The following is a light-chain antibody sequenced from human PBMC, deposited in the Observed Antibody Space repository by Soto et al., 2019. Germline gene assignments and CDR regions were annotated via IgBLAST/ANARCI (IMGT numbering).Light chain of an antibody. J-gene: IGKJ1*01. CDR2: AAY. CDR1: QGIIND. CDR3: LQHNQYPRP. V-gene: IGKV1-17*01. Sequence: DLQMTQSPSSLSESVGDRVTITCRASQGIINDLGCYQQKPGKAPKRLIYAAYSWQSGVPSRFSDSRSLTDFTRTLSSLQPEDFASCYCLQHNQYPRPFGQGTKV.